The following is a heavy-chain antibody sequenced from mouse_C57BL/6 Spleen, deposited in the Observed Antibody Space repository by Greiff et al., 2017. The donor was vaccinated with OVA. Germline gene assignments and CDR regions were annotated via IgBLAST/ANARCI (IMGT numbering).Heavy chain of an antibody. CDR3: ARDDDGYRFAY. J-gene: IGHJ3*01. CDR1: GYAFSSYW. V-gene: IGHV1-80*01. CDR2: IYPGDGDT. D-gene: IGHD2-3*01. Sequence: VQLQQSGAELVKPGASVKISCTASGYAFSSYWMNWVKQRPGKGLEWIGQIYPGDGDTNYNGKFKGKATLTADKSSSTAYMQLSSLTSEDSAVYFCARDDDGYRFAYWGQGTLVTVSA.